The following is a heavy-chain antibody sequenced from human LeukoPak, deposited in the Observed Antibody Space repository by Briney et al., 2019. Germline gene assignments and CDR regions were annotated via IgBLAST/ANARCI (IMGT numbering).Heavy chain of an antibody. CDR1: GYTFTSYY. V-gene: IGHV1-69*13. J-gene: IGHJ4*02. D-gene: IGHD3-10*01. CDR2: IIPIFGTA. CDR3: AKGTVYGSGSYYSGMFDY. Sequence: ASVRVSCKASGYTFTSYYMHWVRQAPGQGLEWMGGIIPIFGTANYAQKFQGRVTITADESTSTAYMELSSLRSEDTAVYYCAKGTVYGSGSYYSGMFDYWGQGTLVTVSS.